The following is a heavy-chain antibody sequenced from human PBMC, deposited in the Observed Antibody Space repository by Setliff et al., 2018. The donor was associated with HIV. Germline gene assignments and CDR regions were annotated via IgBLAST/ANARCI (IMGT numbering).Heavy chain of an antibody. CDR1: GGSLSGYH. Sequence: SETLSPTCSVSGGSLSGYHWSWIRQPPGKGLEWIGYFYKSGSTNSGPSFKSRVSMSGDTYKNQLSLKVTSGTAADTAVYYCARLSDTAMAAFDSWGQGTLVTVSS. J-gene: IGHJ4*02. CDR2: FYKSGST. V-gene: IGHV4-59*08. D-gene: IGHD5-18*01. CDR3: ARLSDTAMAAFDS.